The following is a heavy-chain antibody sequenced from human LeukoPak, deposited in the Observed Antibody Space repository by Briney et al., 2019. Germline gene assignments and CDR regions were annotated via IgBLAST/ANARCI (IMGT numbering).Heavy chain of an antibody. CDR1: GYSISSGYY. Sequence: SETLSPTCTVSGYSISSGYYWGWIRQPPGKGLEWIGSIYHSGSTYYNPSLKSRVTISVDTSKNQFSLKLSSVTAADTAVYYCARDQAGIFDYWGQGTLVTVSS. CDR2: IYHSGST. J-gene: IGHJ4*02. V-gene: IGHV4-38-2*02. CDR3: ARDQAGIFDY.